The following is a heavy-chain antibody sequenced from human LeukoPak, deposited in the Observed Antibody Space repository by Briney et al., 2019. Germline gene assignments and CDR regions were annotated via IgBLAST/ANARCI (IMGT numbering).Heavy chain of an antibody. J-gene: IGHJ5*02. V-gene: IGHV3-64D*09. CDR3: VKSASSYGANWFNP. CDR2: ISSNGDST. Sequence: GGSLRLSCVASGDSGFTFRNYWMHWVRQAPGKGLEYVSAISSNGDSTYYADSVKGRFIISRDNSKNSLSLHMSSLRAEDTAVYYCVKSASSYGANWFNPWGQGTLVTVSS. CDR1: GDSGFTFRNYW. D-gene: IGHD4/OR15-4a*01.